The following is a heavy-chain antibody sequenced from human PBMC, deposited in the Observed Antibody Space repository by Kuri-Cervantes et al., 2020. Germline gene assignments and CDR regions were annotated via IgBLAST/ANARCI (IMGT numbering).Heavy chain of an antibody. CDR1: GFTFSSYG. Sequence: GESLKISCAASGFTFSSYGMHWVRQAPGKGLEWVAVIWYDGSNKYYADSVKGRFTISRDNSKNTLYLQMNSLRAEDTAVYYCAKEPKRRFYDCVWGSYRYIPVFDYWGQGTLVTVSS. V-gene: IGHV3-33*06. D-gene: IGHD3-16*02. CDR3: AKEPKRRFYDCVWGSYRYIPVFDY. CDR2: IWYDGSNK. J-gene: IGHJ4*02.